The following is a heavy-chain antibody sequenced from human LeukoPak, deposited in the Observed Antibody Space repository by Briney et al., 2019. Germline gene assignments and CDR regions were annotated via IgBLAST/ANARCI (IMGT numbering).Heavy chain of an antibody. V-gene: IGHV3-7*01. CDR2: IKQDGSEK. Sequence: GGSLRLSCAASGFTFSTYWMSWVRQAPGKGLEWVANIKQDGSEKYYVDSVKDRFTISRDNDKNSLYLQMNSLRVEDTAVYYCARNVYRTFDSWDQGTLVTVSS. CDR3: ARNVYRTFDS. CDR1: GFTFSTYW. J-gene: IGHJ4*02. D-gene: IGHD1-14*01.